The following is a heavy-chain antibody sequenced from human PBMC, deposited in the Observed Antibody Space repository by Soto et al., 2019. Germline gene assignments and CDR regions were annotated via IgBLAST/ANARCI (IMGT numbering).Heavy chain of an antibody. CDR3: ARESQSYYDILTGYDY. V-gene: IGHV1-18*01. Sequence: ASVKVSCKASGYTFTSYGISWVRQAPGQGLEWMGWISAYNGNTNYAQKLQGRVTMTTDTSTSTAYMELRSLRSDDTAVYYCARESQSYYDILTGYDYWGQGTLVTVSS. J-gene: IGHJ4*02. D-gene: IGHD3-9*01. CDR2: ISAYNGNT. CDR1: GYTFTSYG.